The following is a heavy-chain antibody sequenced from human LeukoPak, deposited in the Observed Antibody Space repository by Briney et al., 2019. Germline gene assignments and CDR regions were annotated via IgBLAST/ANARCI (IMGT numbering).Heavy chain of an antibody. D-gene: IGHD3-16*01. CDR2: IWYDGSNK. J-gene: IGHJ4*02. CDR1: GFTFSSYG. CDR3: ARDLGVRLPYYFDY. Sequence: PGRSLRLSCAASGFTFSSYGMHWVRQAPGKGLEWVAVIWYDGSNKYYADSVKGRFTISRDNSKNTLYLQMNSLRAEDTAVYYCARDLGVRLPYYFDYWGQGTLVTVSS. V-gene: IGHV3-33*01.